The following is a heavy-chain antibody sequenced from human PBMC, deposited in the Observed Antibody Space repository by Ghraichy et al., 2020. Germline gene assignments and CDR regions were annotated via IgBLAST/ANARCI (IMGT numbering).Heavy chain of an antibody. J-gene: IGHJ2*01. D-gene: IGHD5-18*01. Sequence: SETLSLTCAVSDGSISSYFWAWIRQPPGKGLEWIGNIYYSGSTNNNPSFKSRVTMSVDTSKNQLSLKLNSVTAGDTAVYYCARIKETTMAYWYFDLWGRGTLVTVSS. CDR3: ARIKETTMAYWYFDL. CDR1: DGSISSYF. V-gene: IGHV4-59*01. CDR2: IYYSGST.